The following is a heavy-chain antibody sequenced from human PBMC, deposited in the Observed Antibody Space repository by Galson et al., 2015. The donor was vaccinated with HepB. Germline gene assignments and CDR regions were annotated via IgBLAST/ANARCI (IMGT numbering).Heavy chain of an antibody. CDR2: ISSSGNTI. CDR3: ARAAGWFDP. J-gene: IGHJ5*02. CDR1: GFIFSDYH. D-gene: IGHD3-10*01. Sequence: SLRLSCAASGFIFSDYHMSWIRQAPGKGLEWVSYISSSGNTISYADSVKGRFTISRDNAKNSLYLQMNSLRDEDTAVYYCARAAGWFDPWGQGTLVTVSS. V-gene: IGHV3-11*01.